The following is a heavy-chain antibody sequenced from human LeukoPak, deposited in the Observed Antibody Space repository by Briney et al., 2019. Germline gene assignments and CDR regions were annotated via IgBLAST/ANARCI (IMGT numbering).Heavy chain of an antibody. CDR2: IYYSGST. CDR1: GGSISSGSYY. J-gene: IGHJ4*02. D-gene: IGHD1-26*01. Sequence: SETLSLTCTVSGGSISSGSYYWGWLRQPPGKGLEWIGSIYYSGSTYYNPSLKSRVTISVDTSKNQFSLKLSSVTAADTAVYYCARDAHSGSSQLDYWGQGTLVTVSS. CDR3: ARDAHSGSSQLDY. V-gene: IGHV4-39*07.